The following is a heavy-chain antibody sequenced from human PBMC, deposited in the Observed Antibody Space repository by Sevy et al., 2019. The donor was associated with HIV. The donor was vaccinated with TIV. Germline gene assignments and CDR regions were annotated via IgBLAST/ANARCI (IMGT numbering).Heavy chain of an antibody. J-gene: IGHJ4*02. Sequence: GGSLRRSCAASGFTFSSYWMSWVRQAPGKGLEWVANIKQDGSEKYYVDSVKGRFTISRDNAKNSLYLQMNSLRAEDTAVYYCARDQCGGGDCYSLEEGWTRWGQGTLVTVSS. CDR2: IKQDGSEK. CDR3: ARDQCGGGDCYSLEEGWTR. V-gene: IGHV3-7*01. D-gene: IGHD2-21*02. CDR1: GFTFSSYW.